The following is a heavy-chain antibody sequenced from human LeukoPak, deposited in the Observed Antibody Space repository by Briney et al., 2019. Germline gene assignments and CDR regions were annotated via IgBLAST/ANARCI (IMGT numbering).Heavy chain of an antibody. CDR2: ISYDGSNK. Sequence: GGSLRLSCAASGFTFSSYAMHWVRQAPGKGLEWVAVISYDGSNKYYADSVKGRFTISRDNSKNTLYLQMNSLRAEDTAVYYCARSPPIVVVPAAPDYWGLGTLVTVSS. CDR3: ARSPPIVVVPAAPDY. CDR1: GFTFSSYA. V-gene: IGHV3-30-3*01. J-gene: IGHJ4*02. D-gene: IGHD2-2*01.